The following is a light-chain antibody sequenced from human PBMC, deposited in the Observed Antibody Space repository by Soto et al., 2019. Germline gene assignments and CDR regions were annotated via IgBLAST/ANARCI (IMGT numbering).Light chain of an antibody. CDR1: NSNIGSNT. CDR2: YDN. CDR3: AAWDDSLNGRV. Sequence: QSVLTQPPSASGTPGQSVTISWSGSNSNIGSNTVNWYQQLPGTAPKLLIYYDNLRPSGVPDRISGSKSGTSASLAISGLQSDDEADYYCAAWDDSLNGRVFGNGTKVTV. V-gene: IGLV1-44*01. J-gene: IGLJ1*01.